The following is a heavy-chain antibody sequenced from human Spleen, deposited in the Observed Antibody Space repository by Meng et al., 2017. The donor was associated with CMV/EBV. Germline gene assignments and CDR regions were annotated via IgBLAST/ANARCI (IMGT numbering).Heavy chain of an antibody. CDR1: GGSISSGDYY. Sequence: QVQLQQWGAGLLKPSQTLSRTCTVSGGSISSGDYYWSWIRQPPGKGLEWIGYIYYSGSTYYNPSLKSRVTISVDTSKNQFSLKLSSVTAADTAVYYCARGGYYDSSGAPRFDYWGQGTLVTVSS. CDR3: ARGGYYDSSGAPRFDY. V-gene: IGHV4-30-4*08. D-gene: IGHD3-22*01. J-gene: IGHJ4*02. CDR2: IYYSGST.